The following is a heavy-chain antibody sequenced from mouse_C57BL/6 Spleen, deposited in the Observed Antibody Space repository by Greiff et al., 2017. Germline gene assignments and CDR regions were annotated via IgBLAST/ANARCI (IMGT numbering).Heavy chain of an antibody. CDR3: ARGGRGSRGLDY. V-gene: IGHV1-55*01. J-gene: IGHJ2*01. Sequence: QVQLQQPGAELVKPGASVKMSCKASGYTFTSYWITWVKQRPGQGLEWIGDIYPGSGSTNYNEKFKSKATLTVDTSSSTAYMQLSSLTSEDSAVYYCARGGRGSRGLDYWGQGTTLTVSS. CDR1: GYTFTSYW. CDR2: IYPGSGST. D-gene: IGHD1-1*01.